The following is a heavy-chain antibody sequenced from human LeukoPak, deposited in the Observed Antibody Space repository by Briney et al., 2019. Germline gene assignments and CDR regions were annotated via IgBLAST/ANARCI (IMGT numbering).Heavy chain of an antibody. V-gene: IGHV3-7*01. Sequence: GGSLRLSCAASGFTFSKDWMNWVRQTPGKGLEWVANINQDGSKKYYVDSVKGRFTISRDNAKNSLYLQMDSLRAEDTAVYYCARDPDNIVGANFHYWGQGTLVTVSS. J-gene: IGHJ4*02. D-gene: IGHD1-26*01. CDR1: GFTFSKDW. CDR3: ARDPDNIVGANFHY. CDR2: INQDGSKK.